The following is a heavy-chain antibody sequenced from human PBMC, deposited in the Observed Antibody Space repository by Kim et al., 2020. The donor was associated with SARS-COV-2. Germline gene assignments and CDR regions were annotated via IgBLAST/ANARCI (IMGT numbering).Heavy chain of an antibody. V-gene: IGHV3-30*01. CDR1: GFTFSSYA. CDR3: AGDYIPGYSSSWYVLY. CDR2: ISYDGSNK. D-gene: IGHD6-13*01. Sequence: GGSLRLSCASSGFTFSSYAMHWVRQAPGKGLEWVAVISYDGSNKYYADSVKGRFTISRDNSKNTLYLQMNSLRAEDTAVYYCAGDYIPGYSSSWYVLYWGKGTLVTVSS. J-gene: IGHJ4*02.